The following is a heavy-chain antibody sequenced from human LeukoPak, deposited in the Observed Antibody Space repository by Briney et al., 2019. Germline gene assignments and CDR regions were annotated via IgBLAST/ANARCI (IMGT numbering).Heavy chain of an antibody. CDR3: ARGPGYSYGFYYFDY. J-gene: IGHJ4*02. D-gene: IGHD5-18*01. Sequence: SETLSLTCAVYGGSFSGYYWGWIRQPPGKGLEWIGEINHSGSTNYNPSLKSRVTISVDTSKKQFSLKLSSVTAADTAVYYCARGPGYSYGFYYFDYWGQGTPVTVSS. CDR1: GGSFSGYY. CDR2: INHSGST. V-gene: IGHV4-34*01.